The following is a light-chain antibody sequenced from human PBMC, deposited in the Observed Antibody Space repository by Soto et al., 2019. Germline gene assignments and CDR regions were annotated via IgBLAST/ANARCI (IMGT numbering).Light chain of an antibody. CDR1: QSISSW. V-gene: IGKV1-5*01. CDR2: DAS. CDR3: QQRNTRPIT. Sequence: DIQITQSPSTLSATAGDRVTITCRASQSISSWLAWYQHKPGKAPKLLIYDASNLDSGVPSRFSGSGSGTEFSLTISNLQPDDCATYYCQQRNTRPITFGQGTRLEIK. J-gene: IGKJ5*01.